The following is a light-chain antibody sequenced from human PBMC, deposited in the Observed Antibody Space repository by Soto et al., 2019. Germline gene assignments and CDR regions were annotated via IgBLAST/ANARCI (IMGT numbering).Light chain of an antibody. CDR1: GSDVGGYNY. Sequence: QSVLTQPASVSGSPGQSITISCTGTGSDVGGYNYVSWYQQYPGKAPKLMIYDVTNRPSGVSNRFSGSKSGNTAALIIFGLQAEDEADYYCCSYTRSSTYVFGTGTKLTVL. CDR2: DVT. CDR3: CSYTRSSTYV. J-gene: IGLJ1*01. V-gene: IGLV2-14*01.